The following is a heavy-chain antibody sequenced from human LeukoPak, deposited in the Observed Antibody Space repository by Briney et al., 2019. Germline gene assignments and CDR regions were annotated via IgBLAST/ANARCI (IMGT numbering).Heavy chain of an antibody. CDR2: IYYSGCT. J-gene: IGHJ4*02. CDR3: ARRSGSYVY. V-gene: IGHV4-39*07. D-gene: IGHD1-26*01. CDR1: GGSISSGSYY. Sequence: SETLSLTCTVSGGSISSGSYYWGWIRQPPGKGLEWIGSIYYSGCTYYNPSLNPSLKSRVTISVDTSKNQFSLNLRSVTAADTAVYYCARRSGSYVYWGQGTLVTVSS.